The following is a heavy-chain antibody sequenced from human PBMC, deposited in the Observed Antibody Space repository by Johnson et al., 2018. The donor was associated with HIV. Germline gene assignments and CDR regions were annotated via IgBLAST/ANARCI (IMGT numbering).Heavy chain of an antibody. CDR1: EFSFSTYA. CDR3: AKDQWSSSWTNDAFDI. J-gene: IGHJ3*02. Sequence: QEQLVESGGGVVQPERSLRLSCAASEFSFSTYAMRWVRQAPGKGLEGVAVISDDGSNTDYADAVKGRFTISRDNSKNTLYLQMNSLRAEDTAVYYCAKDQWSSSWTNDAFDIWGQGTMVTVSS. V-gene: IGHV3-30-3*01. CDR2: ISDDGSNT. D-gene: IGHD6-13*01.